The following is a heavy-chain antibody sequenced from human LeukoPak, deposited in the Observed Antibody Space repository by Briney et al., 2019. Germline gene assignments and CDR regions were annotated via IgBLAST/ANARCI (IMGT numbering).Heavy chain of an antibody. D-gene: IGHD6-13*01. CDR3: ARDGDAKSSSWTQKGVYYYGMDV. V-gene: IGHV1-69*13. J-gene: IGHJ6*02. Sequence: ASVKVSCKASGGTFSSYAISWVRQAPGQGLEWVGGIIPIFGTANYAQKFQGRVTITADESTSTAYMELSSLRSEDTAVYYCARDGDAKSSSWTQKGVYYYGMDVWGQGTTVTVSS. CDR1: GGTFSSYA. CDR2: IIPIFGTA.